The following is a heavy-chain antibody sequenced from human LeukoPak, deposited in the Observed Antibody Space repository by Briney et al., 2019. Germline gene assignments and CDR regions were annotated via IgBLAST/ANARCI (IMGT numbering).Heavy chain of an antibody. CDR1: GFTFSNYG. CDR3: AKGTYYYDSSGYYYGY. J-gene: IGHJ4*02. CDR2: IWYDGSNK. D-gene: IGHD3-22*01. V-gene: IGHV3-33*03. Sequence: GGSLRLSCAVSGFTFSNYGMYWVRQAPGKGLEWVAVIWYDGSNKYYADSVKGRFTISRDNRKNSLYLQMNSLRTEDTALYYCAKGTYYYDSSGYYYGYWGQGTLVTVSS.